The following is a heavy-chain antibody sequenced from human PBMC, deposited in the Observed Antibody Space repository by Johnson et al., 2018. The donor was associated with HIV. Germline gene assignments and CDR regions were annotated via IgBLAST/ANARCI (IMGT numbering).Heavy chain of an antibody. V-gene: IGHV3-23*04. Sequence: VQLVESGGGLVQPGGSLRLSCAASGFTFSSYAMSWVRQAPGKGLEWVSAISGSGGSTYYADSVKGRFTISRDTSKNTLYFQMNGLRAEDTAVYYCAKWGSLAVAAIGNAFDIWGQGTMVTVSS. CDR3: AKWGSLAVAAIGNAFDI. CDR1: GFTFSSYA. D-gene: IGHD6-19*01. CDR2: ISGSGGST. J-gene: IGHJ3*02.